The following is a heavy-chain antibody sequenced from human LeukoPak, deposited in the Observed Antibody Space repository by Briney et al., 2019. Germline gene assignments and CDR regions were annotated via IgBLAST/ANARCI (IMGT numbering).Heavy chain of an antibody. J-gene: IGHJ3*02. CDR1: GFTFSSYA. CDR2: VTGSGLDT. CDR3: ARRGLVPAFDI. V-gene: IGHV3-23*01. D-gene: IGHD3-10*02. Sequence: PGGSLRLSCAASGFTFSSYAMNWVRQAPGVGLEWVSIVTGSGLDTYLADSVKGRFTISRDNAKNTLYLQMSSLRVDDTAVYFCARRGLVPAFDIWGQGTVVSVTS.